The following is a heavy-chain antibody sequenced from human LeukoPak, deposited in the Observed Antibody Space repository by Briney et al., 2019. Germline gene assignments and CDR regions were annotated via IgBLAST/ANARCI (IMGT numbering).Heavy chain of an antibody. V-gene: IGHV4-4*07. CDR3: ARAGTYYYDSSGYGIQAPGYNWFDP. Sequence: PSETLSLTCTVPGGSISSYYWSWIRQPAGKGLEWIGRIYTSGSTNYNPSLKSRVTMSVDTSKNQFSLKLSSVTAADTAVYYCARAGTYYYDSSGYGIQAPGYNWFDPWGQGTLVTVSS. CDR2: IYTSGST. J-gene: IGHJ5*02. D-gene: IGHD3-22*01. CDR1: GGSISSYY.